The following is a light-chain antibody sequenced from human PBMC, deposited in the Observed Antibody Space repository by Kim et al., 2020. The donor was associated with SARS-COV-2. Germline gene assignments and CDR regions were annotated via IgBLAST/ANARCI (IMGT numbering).Light chain of an antibody. V-gene: IGKV3-15*01. Sequence: EIVMTQSPATPSVSPGEGVTLSCRASQSISTNLGWYQQKPGQAPRLLIYTASTRATGIPARFSGSGSGTEFTLTISSLQSEDFAVYCCQQYYDWPWTFGQGTKVDIK. CDR2: TAS. J-gene: IGKJ1*01. CDR3: QQYYDWPWT. CDR1: QSISTN.